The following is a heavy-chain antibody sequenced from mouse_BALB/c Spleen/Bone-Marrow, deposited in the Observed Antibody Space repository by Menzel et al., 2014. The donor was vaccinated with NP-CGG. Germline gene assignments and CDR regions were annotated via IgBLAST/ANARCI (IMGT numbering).Heavy chain of an antibody. CDR1: GYAFSSSW. CDR3: ARHSLYYFDY. V-gene: IGHV1-82*01. J-gene: IGHJ2*01. CDR2: IYPGDGDT. Sequence: VQLQQSGSELVKPGASVKISCKASGYAFSSSWMNWVKQRPGQGLEWIGRIYPGDGDTNYNGKFKGKATLTADKSSSTACMQLSSLTSVDSAVYFCARHSLYYFDYWGQGTTLTVSS.